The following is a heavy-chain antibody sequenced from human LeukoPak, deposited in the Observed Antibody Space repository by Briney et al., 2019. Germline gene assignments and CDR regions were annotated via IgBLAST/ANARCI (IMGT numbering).Heavy chain of an antibody. CDR2: IYHSGST. CDR1: GGSISSGGYS. CDR3: ARAPITMVRGVIGPDAFDI. V-gene: IGHV4-30-2*01. J-gene: IGHJ3*02. D-gene: IGHD3-10*01. Sequence: SQTLSLTCAVSGGSISSGGYSWSWIRQPPGKGLEWIGYIYHSGSTYYNPSLKSRVTISVDRSKNQFSLKLSSVTAADTAVYYCARAPITMVRGVIGPDAFDIWGQGTMVTVSS.